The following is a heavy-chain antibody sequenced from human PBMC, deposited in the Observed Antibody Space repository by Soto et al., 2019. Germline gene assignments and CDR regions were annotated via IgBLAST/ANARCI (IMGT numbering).Heavy chain of an antibody. J-gene: IGHJ6*02. CDR3: ARVGAKMVFLKYYYYGMDV. CDR2: INHSGST. D-gene: IGHD5-12*01. CDR1: GGSFSGYY. V-gene: IGHV4-34*01. Sequence: QVQLQQWGAGLLKPSETLSLTCAVYGGSFSGYYWSWIRQPPGKGLEWIGEINHSGSTNYNPSLKSRVTISVDTSKNQFSLKLSSVTAADTAVYYCARVGAKMVFLKYYYYGMDVWGQGTTVTVSS.